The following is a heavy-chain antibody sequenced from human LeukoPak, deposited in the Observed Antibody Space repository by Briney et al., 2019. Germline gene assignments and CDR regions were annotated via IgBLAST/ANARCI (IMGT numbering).Heavy chain of an antibody. CDR1: GFTFSSYA. J-gene: IGHJ6*02. Sequence: GGSLGLPCAASGFTFSSYAMSWVRQAPGKGLEWVSAISGSGGGTYYADSVKGRFTISRDNSKNTLYLQMNSLRAEDTAVYYCANHPDYYGSGSYYNLYYYYYGMDVWGQGTTVTVSS. CDR3: ANHPDYYGSGSYYNLYYYYYGMDV. CDR2: ISGSGGGT. D-gene: IGHD3-10*01. V-gene: IGHV3-23*01.